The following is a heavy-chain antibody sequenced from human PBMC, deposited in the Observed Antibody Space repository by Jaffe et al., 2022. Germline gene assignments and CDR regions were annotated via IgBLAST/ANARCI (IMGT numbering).Heavy chain of an antibody. V-gene: IGHV1-69*01. CDR2: IIPIFGTT. Sequence: QVHLVQSGAEVRKPGSSVKVSCKTSGGAFSSSAITWVRQAPGQGLEWMGGIIPIFGTTHYAQRFQGRVTITADASTSIAYMELRSLTSDDTAIYFCARDDLGHQLVPAYWGQGTLVTVSS. CDR1: GGAFSSSA. J-gene: IGHJ4*02. D-gene: IGHD1-1*01. CDR3: ARDDLGHQLVPAY.